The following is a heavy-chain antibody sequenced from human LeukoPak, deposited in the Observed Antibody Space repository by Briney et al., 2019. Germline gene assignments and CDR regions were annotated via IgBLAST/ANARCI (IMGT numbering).Heavy chain of an antibody. D-gene: IGHD6-19*01. V-gene: IGHV3-23*01. CDR2: ISGSGGST. Sequence: GGSLRLSCAASGFTFSSYAMSWVRQAPGKGLEWVSAISGSGGSTYYADSVKGRFTISRDNSKNTLYLQMNSLRAEDTAVYYCAKSTGYSSGWSSDYWGQGILVTVSS. CDR3: AKSTGYSSGWSSDY. CDR1: GFTFSSYA. J-gene: IGHJ4*02.